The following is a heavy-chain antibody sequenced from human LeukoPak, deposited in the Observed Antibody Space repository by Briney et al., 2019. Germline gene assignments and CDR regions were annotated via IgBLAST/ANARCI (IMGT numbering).Heavy chain of an antibody. J-gene: IGHJ3*01. CDR1: GGSFSGYY. Sequence: SETLSLTCAVYGGSFSGYYWSWIRQPPGKGLEWIGEINHSGSTNYNPSLKSRVTISVDTSKNQFSLKLSSVTAADTAVYYCARATRDDFGDVHDAFDVRGQGTTVAVSS. CDR3: ARATRDDFGDVHDAFDV. V-gene: IGHV4-34*01. CDR2: INHSGST. D-gene: IGHD4-17*01.